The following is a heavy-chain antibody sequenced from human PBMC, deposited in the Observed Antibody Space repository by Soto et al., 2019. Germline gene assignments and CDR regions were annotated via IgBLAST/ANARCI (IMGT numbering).Heavy chain of an antibody. D-gene: IGHD6-13*01. CDR1: GYTFTSYG. CDR2: ISAYNGNT. Sequence: GASVKVSCKASGYTFTSYGISWVRQAPGQGLEWMGWISAYNGNTNYAQKLRGRVTMTTDTSTSTAYMELSSLRSEDTAVYYCASPLGSSWHYYYYYGXDVWGQGTTVTVSS. CDR3: ASPLGSSWHYYYYYGXDV. J-gene: IGHJ6*02. V-gene: IGHV1-18*01.